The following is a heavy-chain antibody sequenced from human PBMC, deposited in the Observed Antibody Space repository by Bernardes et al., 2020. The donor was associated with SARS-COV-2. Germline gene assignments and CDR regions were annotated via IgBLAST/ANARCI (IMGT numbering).Heavy chain of an antibody. Sequence: SEPLSLTCTVSGGSISSHYWSWIRQPPGKGLEWIGYIYYSGSTNYNPSLKSRVTISVDTSKNQFSLKVSSVTAADTAVYYCASTRPYYYDSSGYYLNYYGMDVWGQGTTVTVSS. J-gene: IGHJ6*02. CDR2: IYYSGST. CDR1: GGSISSHY. CDR3: ASTRPYYYDSSGYYLNYYGMDV. V-gene: IGHV4-59*11. D-gene: IGHD3-22*01.